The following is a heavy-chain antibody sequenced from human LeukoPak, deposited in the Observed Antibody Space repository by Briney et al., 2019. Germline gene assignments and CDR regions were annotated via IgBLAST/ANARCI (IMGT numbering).Heavy chain of an antibody. CDR1: GFTFSSYS. J-gene: IGHJ4*02. D-gene: IGHD5-18*01. CDR2: ISSSSSYI. V-gene: IGHV3-21*01. CDR3: ARLPVDTAMVLH. Sequence: GGSLRLSCAASGFTFSSYSMNWVRQAPGKGLKWVSSISSSSSYIYYADSVKGRFTISRDNAKNSLYLQMNSLRAEDTAAYYCARLPVDTAMVLHWGQGTLVTVSS.